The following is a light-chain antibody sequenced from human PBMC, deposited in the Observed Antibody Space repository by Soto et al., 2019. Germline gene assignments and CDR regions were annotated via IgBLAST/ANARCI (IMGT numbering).Light chain of an antibody. J-gene: IGKJ1*01. Sequence: EIVLTQSPGTLSLSPGERSTLSCRASQSVSSNYLAWYQQKPGQAPRPLIYGASSRATGIPDRFSGSGAGIDFTLTISRLESEDFAVYYCQQYGSATWTFGRGTKVEIK. CDR1: QSVSSNY. CDR2: GAS. V-gene: IGKV3-20*01. CDR3: QQYGSATWT.